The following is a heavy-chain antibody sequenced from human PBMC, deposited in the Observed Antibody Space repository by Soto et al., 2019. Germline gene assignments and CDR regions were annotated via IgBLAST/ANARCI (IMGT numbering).Heavy chain of an antibody. J-gene: IGHJ6*02. V-gene: IGHV1-18*01. D-gene: IGHD2-8*01. Sequence: QVQLVHSGAEVKKPGASVNVSCKASGYTFTSYGISWVRQAPGQGLEWMGWISGYNGNTNYAQNLQGRVTMTRDTSTSTASMELRSLRSDDTAIYYCARGRTNSHYFYAMDVWGQGTTVTVSS. CDR1: GYTFTSYG. CDR3: ARGRTNSHYFYAMDV. CDR2: ISGYNGNT.